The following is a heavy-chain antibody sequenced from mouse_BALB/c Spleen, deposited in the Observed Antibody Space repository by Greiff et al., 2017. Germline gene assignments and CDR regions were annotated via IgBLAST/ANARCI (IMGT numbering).Heavy chain of an antibody. CDR3: ARYYGSYYFDY. D-gene: IGHD1-1*01. CDR2: ISSGSSTI. V-gene: IGHV5-17*02. Sequence: EVKLMESGGGLVQPGGSRKLSCAASGFTFSSFGMHWVRQAPEKGLEWVAYISSGSSTIYYADTVKGRFTISRDNPKNTLFLQMTSLRSEDTAMYYCARYYGSYYFDYWGQGTTLTVSS. J-gene: IGHJ2*01. CDR1: GFTFSSFG.